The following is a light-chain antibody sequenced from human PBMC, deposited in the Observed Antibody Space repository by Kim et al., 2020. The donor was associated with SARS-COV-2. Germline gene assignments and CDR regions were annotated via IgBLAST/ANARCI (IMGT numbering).Light chain of an antibody. Sequence: GQSITISCTGTSSDVGGYNYVSWYQQHPAKAPKLILYAVGTRPSWISYRFSGSKYGNMASLTISGLQAEDEADYYCSSYTASSTLVFGTGTKVTVL. CDR3: SSYTASSTLV. CDR2: AVG. J-gene: IGLJ1*01. V-gene: IGLV2-14*03. CDR1: SSDVGGYNY.